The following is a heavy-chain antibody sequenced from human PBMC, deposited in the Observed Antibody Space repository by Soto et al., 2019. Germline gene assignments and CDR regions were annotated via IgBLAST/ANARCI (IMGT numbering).Heavy chain of an antibody. V-gene: IGHV3-9*01. D-gene: IGHD4-17*01. Sequence: GGSLRLSCAASGFTFDDYAMHWVRQAPGKGLEWVSGISWNSGSIGYADSVKGRFTISRDNAKNSLYLQMNSLRAEDTALYYCAKVYRRRYGDYYGGLDYWGQGTLVTVSS. CDR2: ISWNSGSI. CDR3: AKVYRRRYGDYYGGLDY. J-gene: IGHJ4*02. CDR1: GFTFDDYA.